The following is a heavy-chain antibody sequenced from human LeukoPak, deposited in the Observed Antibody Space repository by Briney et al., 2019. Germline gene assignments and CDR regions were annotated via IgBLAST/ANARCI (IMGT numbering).Heavy chain of an antibody. Sequence: SETLSLTCTVSGGSISSSSYYWGWIRQPPGKGLEWIGSIYYRGTTYYNPSLKSRVTISVDTSKNQFSLRLNSVTAADTAVYYCARRHYGSGYYPYYFDYWGQGTLVTVSS. CDR1: GGSISSSSYY. D-gene: IGHD3-10*01. J-gene: IGHJ4*02. CDR3: ARRHYGSGYYPYYFDY. V-gene: IGHV4-39*01. CDR2: IYYRGTT.